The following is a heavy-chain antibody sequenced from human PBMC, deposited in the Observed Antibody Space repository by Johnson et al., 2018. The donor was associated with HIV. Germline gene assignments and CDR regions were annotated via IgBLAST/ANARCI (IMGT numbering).Heavy chain of an antibody. Sequence: QVQLVESGGGVVQPGRSLRLSCAASGFTFSSYAMHWVRQAPGKGLEWVAFIRYDGSNKYYADSVKGRFTISRDNSKNTLYLQMNSLRAEDTAVYYCAKGEWGAGTDAFDIWGQGTMVTVSS. V-gene: IGHV3-30*02. D-gene: IGHD3-16*01. J-gene: IGHJ3*02. CDR1: GFTFSSYA. CDR3: AKGEWGAGTDAFDI. CDR2: IRYDGSNK.